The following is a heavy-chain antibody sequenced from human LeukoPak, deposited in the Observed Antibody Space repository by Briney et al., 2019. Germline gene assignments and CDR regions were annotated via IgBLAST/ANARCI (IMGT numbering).Heavy chain of an antibody. J-gene: IGHJ4*02. CDR1: GGSISSGSYY. Sequence: SETLSLTCTVSGGSISSGSYYWSWIRQPAGKGLEWIGRIYTSGSTNYNPSLKSRVTISVDTSKNQFSLKLSSVTAADTAVYYCASGRNFDYWGQGTLATVSS. CDR3: ASGRNFDY. V-gene: IGHV4-61*02. D-gene: IGHD3/OR15-3a*01. CDR2: IYTSGST.